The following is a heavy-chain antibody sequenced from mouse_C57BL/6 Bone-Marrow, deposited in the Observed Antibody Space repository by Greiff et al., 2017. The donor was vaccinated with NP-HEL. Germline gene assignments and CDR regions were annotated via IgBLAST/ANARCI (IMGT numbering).Heavy chain of an antibody. V-gene: IGHV1-42*01. CDR2: INPSTGGT. CDR3: AREGITTVVAHYYAMDY. CDR1: GYSFTGYY. D-gene: IGHD1-1*01. Sequence: EVQLVESGPELVKPGASVKISCKASGYSFTGYYMNWVKQSPEKSLEWIGEINPSTGGTTYNQKFKAKATLTVDKSSSTAYMQLKSLTSEDSAVYYCAREGITTVVAHYYAMDYWGQGTSVTVSS. J-gene: IGHJ4*01.